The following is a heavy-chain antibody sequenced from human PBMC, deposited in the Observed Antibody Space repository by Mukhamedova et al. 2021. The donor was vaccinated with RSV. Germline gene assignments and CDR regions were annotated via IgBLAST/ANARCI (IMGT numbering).Heavy chain of an antibody. CDR2: IRSKANSYAT. Sequence: VGRIRSKANSYATAYAASVKGRFTISRDDSKNTAYLQMNSLKTEDTVVYYCTRPSYSSGFDYWGQGTLVTVSS. CDR3: TRPSYSSGFDY. V-gene: IGHV3-73*01. J-gene: IGHJ4*02. D-gene: IGHD6-19*01.